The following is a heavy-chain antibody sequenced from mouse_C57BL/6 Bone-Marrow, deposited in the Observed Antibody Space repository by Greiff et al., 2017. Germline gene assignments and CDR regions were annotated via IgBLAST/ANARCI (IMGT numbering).Heavy chain of an antibody. J-gene: IGHJ4*01. CDR3: ARRPIYYYGSSYEDYAMDY. CDR1: GFTFCDYY. Sequence: EVKLVESGGGLVQPGGSLKLSCAASGFTFCDYYMYWVRQTPEKRLEWVAYISNGGGSTYYPDTVKGRFTISRDNAKNTLYLQMSRLKSEDTAMYYCARRPIYYYGSSYEDYAMDYWGQGTSVTVTA. D-gene: IGHD1-1*01. CDR2: ISNGGGST. V-gene: IGHV5-12*01.